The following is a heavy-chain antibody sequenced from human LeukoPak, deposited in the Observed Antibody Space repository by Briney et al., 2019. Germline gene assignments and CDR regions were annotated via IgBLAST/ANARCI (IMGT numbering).Heavy chain of an antibody. J-gene: IGHJ4*02. Sequence: SETLSLTCAVYGGSFSGYYWTWIRQPPGKGLEWIGEINHSGSTNYNPSLKSRVTISVDTSKNQFSLKLSSVTAADTAVYYCASGYSYGFFDYWGQGTLVTVSS. CDR2: INHSGST. CDR1: GGSFSGYY. CDR3: ASGYSYGFFDY. D-gene: IGHD5-18*01. V-gene: IGHV4-34*01.